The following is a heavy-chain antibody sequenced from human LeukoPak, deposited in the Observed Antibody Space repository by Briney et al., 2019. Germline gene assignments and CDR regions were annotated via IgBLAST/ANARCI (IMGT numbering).Heavy chain of an antibody. J-gene: IGHJ4*02. CDR2: ISWDGDNT. Sequence: SGGSLRLSCAASGFTFDDYTMHWVRETPGKGLEWVSLISWDGDNTYYVDPVQGRFTISRDNSRNSLYLQMNSLRVEDTALYYCVKGSELGSGVFDSWGQGTLVTVSS. V-gene: IGHV3-43*01. CDR1: GFTFDDYT. D-gene: IGHD6-19*01. CDR3: VKGSELGSGVFDS.